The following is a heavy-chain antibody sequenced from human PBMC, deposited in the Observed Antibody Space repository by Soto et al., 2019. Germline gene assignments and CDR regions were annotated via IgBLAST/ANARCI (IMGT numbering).Heavy chain of an antibody. D-gene: IGHD3-10*01. V-gene: IGHV3-30*18. CDR1: GFTFSSYG. CDR3: AKDRGAIMKDYYYGMDV. J-gene: IGHJ6*02. Sequence: QVQLVESGGGVVQPGRSLRLSCAASGFTFSSYGMHWVRQAPGKGLEWVAVISYDGSNKYYADSVKGRFTISRDNSKNTLYLQMNSRRDVDTAVYYCAKDRGAIMKDYYYGMDVWGHGTTVTVSS. CDR2: ISYDGSNK.